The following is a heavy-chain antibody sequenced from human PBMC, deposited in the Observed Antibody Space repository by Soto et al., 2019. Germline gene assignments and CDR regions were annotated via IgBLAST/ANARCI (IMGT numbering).Heavy chain of an antibody. CDR2: ISAYNGNT. J-gene: IGHJ4*02. CDR3: ARVRDYYDASGYYHRYYFDY. Sequence: SVKVSCKASGYTFTSYGISWVRQAPGQWLEWMGWISAYNGNTNYAQKLQGRVTMTTDTSTSTAYMELRSLRSDDTAVYYCARVRDYYDASGYYHRYYFDYWGQGTLVTVSS. CDR1: GYTFTSYG. V-gene: IGHV1-18*04. D-gene: IGHD3-22*01.